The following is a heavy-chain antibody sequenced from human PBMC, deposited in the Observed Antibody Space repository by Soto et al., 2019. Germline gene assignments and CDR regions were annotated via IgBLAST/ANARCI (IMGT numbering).Heavy chain of an antibody. CDR2: ISASGDKT. CDR1: GFTFSRYA. V-gene: IGHV3-23*01. Sequence: GGSLRLSCGASGFTFSRYAMSWVRQAPGKGPEWVSGISASGDKTYYADSVKGRFTISRDNSKNMLYLQMSCLRAEDTALFYCAKDKLCSDANCYFAYWGQGILVTVPS. J-gene: IGHJ4*02. D-gene: IGHD3-10*02. CDR3: AKDKLCSDANCYFAY.